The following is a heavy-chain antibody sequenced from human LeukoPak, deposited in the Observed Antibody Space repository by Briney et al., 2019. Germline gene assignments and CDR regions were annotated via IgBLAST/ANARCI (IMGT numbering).Heavy chain of an antibody. D-gene: IGHD4-17*01. V-gene: IGHV4-4*07. Sequence: KPSETLSLTCTVSGGSTSSYYWSWIRQTAGKGLEWIGRIYSSGSINYNPSLKSRITMSLDTPRNQLSLKLSSVTAADTAVYYCARGISGDYGLGHWGQGTLVTVSS. J-gene: IGHJ4*02. CDR2: IYSSGSI. CDR3: ARGISGDYGLGH. CDR1: GGSTSSYY.